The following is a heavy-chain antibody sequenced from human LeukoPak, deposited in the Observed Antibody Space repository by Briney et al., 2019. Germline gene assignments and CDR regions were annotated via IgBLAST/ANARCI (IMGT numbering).Heavy chain of an antibody. CDR2: INHSGST. CDR1: GGSFSGYY. D-gene: IGHD3-16*02. J-gene: IGHJ4*02. CDR3: ARGFSARDYVWGSYRSGHFDY. Sequence: PSETLSLTCAVYGGSFSGYYWSWIRQPPGKGLEWIGEINHSGSTNYNPSLKSRVTISVDTSKNQFSLKLSSVTAADTAVYYCARGFSARDYVWGSYRSGHFDYWGQGTLVTVSS. V-gene: IGHV4-34*01.